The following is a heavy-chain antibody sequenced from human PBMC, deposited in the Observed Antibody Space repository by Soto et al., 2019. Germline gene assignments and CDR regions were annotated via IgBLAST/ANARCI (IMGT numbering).Heavy chain of an antibody. Sequence: GASVKVSCKASGGTFSSYTISWVRQAPGQGLEWMGRIIPILGIANYAQKFQGRVTITADKSTSTAYMELSSLRSEDTAVYYCARELRYFDWSPPFDAFDSWGQGTMDTVSS. J-gene: IGHJ3*02. CDR1: GGTFSSYT. V-gene: IGHV1-69*04. CDR2: IIPILGIA. CDR3: ARELRYFDWSPPFDAFDS. D-gene: IGHD3-9*01.